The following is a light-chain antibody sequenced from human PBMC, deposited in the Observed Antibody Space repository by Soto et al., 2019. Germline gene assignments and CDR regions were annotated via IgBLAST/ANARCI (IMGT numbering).Light chain of an antibody. Sequence: QSVLTQPASVSGSPGQSVTISCTGISSDVGAYNLVSWYQQYPGKVPKLMIYEVSNRPSGVSNRFSGSKSGNTASLTISGLQAEDEADYYCCTSYEGGGKYVFGTGTKVTVL. V-gene: IGLV2-14*01. CDR3: TSYEGGGKYV. CDR2: EVS. CDR1: SSDVGAYNL. J-gene: IGLJ1*01.